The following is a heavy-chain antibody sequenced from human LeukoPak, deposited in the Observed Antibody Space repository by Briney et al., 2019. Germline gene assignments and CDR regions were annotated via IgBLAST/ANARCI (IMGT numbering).Heavy chain of an antibody. J-gene: IGHJ2*01. CDR1: GYTFTSYA. V-gene: IGHV1-3*01. D-gene: IGHD3-22*01. CDR2: INAGNGNT. Sequence: ASVKVSFTASGYTFTSYAMHWVRQAPGQRLEWMGWINAGNGNTKYSQEFQGRVTMTRDMSTSIDYMELSSLRSDDTAVYYCARGAITYYYDSSGSTGWYFDLWGRGTLVTVSS. CDR3: ARGAITYYYDSSGSTGWYFDL.